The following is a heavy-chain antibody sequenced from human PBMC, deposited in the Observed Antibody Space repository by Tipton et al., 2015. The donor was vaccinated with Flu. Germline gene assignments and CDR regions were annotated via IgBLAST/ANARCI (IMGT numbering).Heavy chain of an antibody. D-gene: IGHD5-18*01. CDR3: ARDRSDPSGYNSGLPLYYYYYYGMDV. CDR1: GGSFSGYY. J-gene: IGHJ6*02. V-gene: IGHV4-34*01. CDR2: IYYSGST. Sequence: LRLSCAVYGGSFSGYYWGWIRQPPGRGLEWIGSIYYSGSTYYNPSLKSRVTISVDTSKNQFSLKLSSVTAADTAVYYCARDRSDPSGYNSGLPLYYYYYYGMDVWGQGTTVTVSS.